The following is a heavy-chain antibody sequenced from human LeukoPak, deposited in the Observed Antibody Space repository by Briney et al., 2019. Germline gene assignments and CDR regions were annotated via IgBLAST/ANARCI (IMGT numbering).Heavy chain of an antibody. D-gene: IGHD2-2*01. CDR3: ARGFRRRYCSSTSCYSWFDP. CDR1: GGSISSSSYY. CDR2: INHSGST. Sequence: SETLSLTCTVSGGSISSSSYYWGWIRQPPGKGLEWIGEINHSGSTNYNPSLKSRVTISVDTSKNQFSLKLSSVTAADTAVYYCARGFRRRYCSSTSCYSWFDPWGQGTLVTVSS. J-gene: IGHJ5*02. V-gene: IGHV4-39*07.